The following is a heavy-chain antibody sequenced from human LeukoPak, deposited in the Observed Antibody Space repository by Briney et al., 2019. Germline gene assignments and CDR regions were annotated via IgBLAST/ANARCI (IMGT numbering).Heavy chain of an antibody. CDR2: IYYSGQT. V-gene: IGHV4-39*01. CDR1: GGSIGSSSYW. J-gene: IGHJ4*02. CDR3: ARQVGDGRWYFDY. Sequence: PSETLSLTCTVSGGSIGSSSYWWGWIRQPPGKGLEWIGSIYYSGQTYYNPSLKSRVTISVDTPKNQFSLKLTSVNAADTAVYHCARQVGDGRWYFDYWGQGTLVTVSS. D-gene: IGHD4-23*01.